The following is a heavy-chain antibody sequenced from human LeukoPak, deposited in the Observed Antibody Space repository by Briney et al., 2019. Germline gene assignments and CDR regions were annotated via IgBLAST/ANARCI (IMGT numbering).Heavy chain of an antibody. CDR3: ARFQPRYDSSGYTPTYWYFDL. V-gene: IGHV4-34*01. D-gene: IGHD3-22*01. Sequence: SETLSLTRGVYGGSLSGFYWSWIRQPPGKGLEWIGEINHSGSTNYNPSLKSRVTISVDTSKNQFSLKLSSVTAADTAVYYCARFQPRYDSSGYTPTYWYFDLWGRGTLVTVSS. J-gene: IGHJ2*01. CDR2: INHSGST. CDR1: GGSLSGFY.